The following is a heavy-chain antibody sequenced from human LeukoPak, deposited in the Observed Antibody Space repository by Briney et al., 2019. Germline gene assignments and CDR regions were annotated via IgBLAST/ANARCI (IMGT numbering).Heavy chain of an antibody. CDR1: GFTFSSYA. CDR2: IKQDGSEK. V-gene: IGHV3-7*01. D-gene: IGHD5-18*01. Sequence: GGSLRLSCAASGFTFSSYAMSWVRQAPGKGLEWVANIKQDGSEKNYVDSVKGRFTISRDNAKNSLYLQMNSLRGEDTAVYYCARGGYTYDIWGQGTLVTVSS. CDR3: ARGGYTYDI. J-gene: IGHJ4*02.